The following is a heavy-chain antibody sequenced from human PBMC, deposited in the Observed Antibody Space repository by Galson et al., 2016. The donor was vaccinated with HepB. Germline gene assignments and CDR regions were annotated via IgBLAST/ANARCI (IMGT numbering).Heavy chain of an antibody. CDR2: ISGSSDKI. Sequence: SLRLSCAASGFTFINYAMSWVRQAPGKGLEWLAYISGSSDKIYYGDSVKGRFTISRDNARNLLFLQMDGLRAEDTAVYFCARGDGTNWDFDYWGQGTLVTVSS. D-gene: IGHD7-27*01. CDR3: ARGDGTNWDFDY. CDR1: GFTFINYA. J-gene: IGHJ4*02. V-gene: IGHV3-48*04.